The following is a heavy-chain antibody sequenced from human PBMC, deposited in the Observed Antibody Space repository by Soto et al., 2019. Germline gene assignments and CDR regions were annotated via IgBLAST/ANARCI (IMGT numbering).Heavy chain of an antibody. CDR1: GGSISSYY. CDR2: IYYSGST. V-gene: IGHV4-59*01. CDR3: ARGSSGWYHWFDP. J-gene: IGHJ5*02. Sequence: KSSETLSLTCTVSGGSISSYYWSWIRQPPGKGLEWIGYIYYSGSTNYNPSLKSRVTISVDTSKNQFSLKLSSVTAADTAVYYCARGSSGWYHWFDPWGQGTLVTVSS. D-gene: IGHD6-19*01.